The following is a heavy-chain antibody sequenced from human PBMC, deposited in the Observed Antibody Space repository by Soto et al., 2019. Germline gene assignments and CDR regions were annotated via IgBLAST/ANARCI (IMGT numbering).Heavy chain of an antibody. V-gene: IGHV3-9*01. Sequence: GGSLRLSCAASGFTFDDYAMHWVRQAPGKGLEWVSGISWNSGSIGYADSVKGRFTISRDNAKNTLYLQMNSLRAEDTAVYYCAKGIVVVKDAFDIWGQGTMVTVSS. J-gene: IGHJ3*02. CDR2: ISWNSGSI. CDR1: GFTFDDYA. D-gene: IGHD3-22*01. CDR3: AKGIVVVKDAFDI.